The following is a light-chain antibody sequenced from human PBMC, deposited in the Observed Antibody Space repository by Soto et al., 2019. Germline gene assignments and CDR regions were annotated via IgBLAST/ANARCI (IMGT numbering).Light chain of an antibody. V-gene: IGKV3D-20*01. Sequence: EIVLTQSPATLSLSPGERVTLSCGASQSLTNNFLAWYQQRPGLAPKLLIFDVSTRATGISDRFSGSGSGTDFPLTISRLEPEDFAVYYCQRFDNSPTFGGGTKVEFK. J-gene: IGKJ4*01. CDR2: DVS. CDR3: QRFDNSPT. CDR1: QSLTNNF.